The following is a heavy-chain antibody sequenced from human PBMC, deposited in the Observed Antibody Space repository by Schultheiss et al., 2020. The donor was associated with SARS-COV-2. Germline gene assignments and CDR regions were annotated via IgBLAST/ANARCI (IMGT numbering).Heavy chain of an antibody. Sequence: SQTLSLTCTVSGGSISSGGYYWSWIRQHPGKGLEWIGYIYYSGSTYYNPSLKSRVTISVDTSKNQFSLKLSSVTAADTAVYSCARVAYPYHYMDVWGKGTTVTVSS. V-gene: IGHV4-31*03. CDR2: IYYSGST. CDR1: GGSISSGGYY. J-gene: IGHJ6*03. CDR3: ARVAYPYHYMDV.